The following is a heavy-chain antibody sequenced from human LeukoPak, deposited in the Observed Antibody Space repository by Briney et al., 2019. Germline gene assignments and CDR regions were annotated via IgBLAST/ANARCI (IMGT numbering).Heavy chain of an antibody. D-gene: IGHD3-22*01. Sequence: GRSLRLSCAASGFTFSSYAMHWVRQAPGQGLEWMGIINPSGGSTSYAQKFQGRVTMTRDTSTSTVYMELSSLRSEDTAVYYCARVTYYYDSSGPDAFDIWGQGTMVTVSS. CDR2: INPSGGST. V-gene: IGHV1-46*01. CDR1: GFTFSSYA. CDR3: ARVTYYYDSSGPDAFDI. J-gene: IGHJ3*02.